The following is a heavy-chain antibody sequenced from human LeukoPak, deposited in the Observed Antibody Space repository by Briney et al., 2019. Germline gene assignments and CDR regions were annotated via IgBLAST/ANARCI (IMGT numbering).Heavy chain of an antibody. J-gene: IGHJ6*02. CDR3: ARAPDGMDV. CDR1: GFTLSNYW. CDR2: ISGDEIWT. V-gene: IGHV3-74*01. Sequence: PGGSLRLSCAASGFTLSNYWMHWVRQAPGKGLVWVSRISGDEIWTSYADSVKGRMTISRDISKNTLYLQMNSLRPEDTAVYYCARAPDGMDVWGQGTTVTVSS.